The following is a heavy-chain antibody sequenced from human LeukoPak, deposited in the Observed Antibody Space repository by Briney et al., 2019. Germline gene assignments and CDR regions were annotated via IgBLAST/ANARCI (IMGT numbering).Heavy chain of an antibody. V-gene: IGHV4-39*01. D-gene: IGHD3-10*01. CDR2: IYYSGST. J-gene: IGHJ5*02. CDR3: ARRDYYGSGSYYKPHNTWFDP. Sequence: PSETLSLTCTVSGGSISSSSYYWGWIRQPPGKGLEWIGSIYYSGSTYYNPSLKSRVTISVDTSKNQFSLKLSSVTAADTAVYYCARRDYYGSGSYYKPHNTWFDPWGQGTLVTVSS. CDR1: GGSISSSSYY.